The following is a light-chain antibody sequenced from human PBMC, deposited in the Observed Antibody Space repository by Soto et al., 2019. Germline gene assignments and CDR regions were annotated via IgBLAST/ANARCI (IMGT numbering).Light chain of an antibody. V-gene: IGKV3-11*01. CDR3: QQRSHWPPVT. J-gene: IGKJ5*01. CDR1: QSVSTR. CDR2: DIS. Sequence: IVLTQSPATLSLSPGEGATLSCRASQSVSTRLAWYQKKPGQAPRLLLYDISTRAPVIPARFSGSGSATDFTLTISSLEPDDFAIYHCQQRSHWPPVTFGQGTRLEI.